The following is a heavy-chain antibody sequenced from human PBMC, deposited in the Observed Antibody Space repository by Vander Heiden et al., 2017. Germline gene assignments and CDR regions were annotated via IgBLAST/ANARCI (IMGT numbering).Heavy chain of an antibody. J-gene: IGHJ4*02. CDR2: ISSTSSYI. CDR3: ASSPSRGDPYYFDY. Sequence: EVQLVESGGGLVKPGGSLRPSCAASGFTISSYSMNWVRQAPGKGLEWVSSISSTSSYIYYAGSVKGRFTITRDNAKNSLSLQMNSLRAEDTAVYYCASSPSRGDPYYFDYWGQGTLVTVSS. CDR1: GFTISSYS. V-gene: IGHV3-21*01. D-gene: IGHD3-10*01.